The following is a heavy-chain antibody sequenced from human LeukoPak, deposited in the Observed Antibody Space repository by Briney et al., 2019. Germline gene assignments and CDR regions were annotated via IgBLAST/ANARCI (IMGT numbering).Heavy chain of an antibody. CDR3: ARESVGGPDDAFDI. CDR1: GGTFSSYA. J-gene: IGHJ3*02. D-gene: IGHD1-14*01. Sequence: ASVTVSCKASGGTFSSYAISWVRQAPGQGLEWMGRIIPIFGTANYAQKFQSRVTITTDESTSTAYMELSSLRSEDTAVYYCARESVGGPDDAFDIWGQGTMVTVSS. V-gene: IGHV1-69*05. CDR2: IIPIFGTA.